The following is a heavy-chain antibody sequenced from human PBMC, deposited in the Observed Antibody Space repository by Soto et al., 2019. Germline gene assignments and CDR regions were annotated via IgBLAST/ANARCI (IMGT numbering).Heavy chain of an antibody. J-gene: IGHJ4*02. Sequence: DVQLADSGGGLVQPGGSLRFSCAASGFSFSDFSMNWVRQAPGKGLEWISYVRSSTTVSYADSVKGRFTISRDNAKNSLFLQMNSLRDEDTAVYYCARDLSWAFADCGQGGLVTVSS. CDR1: GFSFSDFS. CDR3: ARDLSWAFAD. V-gene: IGHV3-48*02. CDR2: VRSSTTV. D-gene: IGHD6-13*01.